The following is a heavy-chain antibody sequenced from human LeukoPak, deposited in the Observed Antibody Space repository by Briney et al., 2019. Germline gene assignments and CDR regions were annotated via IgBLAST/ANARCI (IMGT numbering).Heavy chain of an antibody. CDR3: EALSGVFDY. J-gene: IGHJ4*02. Sequence: GGSLRLSCAASGLNFNNYGIHWVRQAPGKGLEWVAFIRHDGSDKYYAASVKGRFTISRDNSKNTVYLQMTSLRRDDMGVYYCEALSGVFDYWGQGSLLTVSS. CDR1: GLNFNNYG. D-gene: IGHD2-15*01. V-gene: IGHV3-30*02. CDR2: IRHDGSDK.